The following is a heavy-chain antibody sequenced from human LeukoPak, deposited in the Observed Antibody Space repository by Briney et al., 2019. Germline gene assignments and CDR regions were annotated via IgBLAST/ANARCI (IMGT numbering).Heavy chain of an antibody. D-gene: IGHD5-24*01. CDR3: ARDSDGYNPHYSDY. CDR1: GFTFSSYS. J-gene: IGHJ4*02. Sequence: GGSLRLSCAASGFTFSSYSMNWVRQAPGKGLEWVSSISSSSSYIYYADSVKGRFTISRDNAKNSLYLQMNSLRAEDTAVYYCARDSDGYNPHYSDYWGRGTLVTVSS. V-gene: IGHV3-21*01. CDR2: ISSSSSYI.